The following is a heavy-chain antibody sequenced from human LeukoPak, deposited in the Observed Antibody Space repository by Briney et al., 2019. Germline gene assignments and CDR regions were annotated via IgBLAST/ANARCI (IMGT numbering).Heavy chain of an antibody. Sequence: RAGGSLSLSCAASGCTFSNYGMHWVRQAPGKGLEWVAVIWYDGSKKYYADSVKGRFTISRDDSKNTLYLQMNSLRGDDTAFYYCARDFCSTTSCLDYWGRATLVTVPS. CDR3: ARDFCSTTSCLDY. V-gene: IGHV3-33*01. CDR2: IWYDGSKK. D-gene: IGHD2-2*01. J-gene: IGHJ4*02. CDR1: GCTFSNYG.